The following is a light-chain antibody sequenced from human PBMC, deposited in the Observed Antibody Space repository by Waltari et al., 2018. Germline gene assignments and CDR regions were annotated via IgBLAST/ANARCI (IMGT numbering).Light chain of an antibody. Sequence: QSALTQPASVSGSPGQSITISCTGTSSDVGGYNYVSWYHQHPGKAPNLMIYDVSNRPSGVSNRFSGSKSGNTASLTISGLQAEDEADYYCSSYTSSSTLWVFGGGTKLTVL. V-gene: IGLV2-14*03. CDR2: DVS. CDR1: SSDVGGYNY. J-gene: IGLJ3*02. CDR3: SSYTSSSTLWV.